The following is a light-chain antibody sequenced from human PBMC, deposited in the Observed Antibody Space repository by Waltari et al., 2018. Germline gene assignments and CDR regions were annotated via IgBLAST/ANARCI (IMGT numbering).Light chain of an antibody. Sequence: QSVLTQPPPVSAAPGQKVTISCSGSNSNIGNNYVSWYQQLPGTAPKLLIYDNNTRPAGIPDRFSGSKSATSATLGITGLQTGDEADYYCGTWDSSLSAVVFGGGTKLTVL. CDR1: NSNIGNNY. CDR2: DNN. CDR3: GTWDSSLSAVV. V-gene: IGLV1-51*01. J-gene: IGLJ2*01.